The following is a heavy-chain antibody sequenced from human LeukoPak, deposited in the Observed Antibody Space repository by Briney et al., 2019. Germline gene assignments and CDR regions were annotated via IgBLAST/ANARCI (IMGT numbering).Heavy chain of an antibody. Sequence: GRSLRLSCAASGFTFSSXAMXWVRQAPGXXXXXXXXXXXXXXXNYYGDSVKGRFTXARDNSKNTLYLQMNSVRGEXTAVYYCATDLIKHEYQLGALAFHYGMDVWGQGTTVTVSS. J-gene: IGHJ6*02. CDR3: ATDLIKHEYQLGALAFHYGMDV. CDR2: XXXXXXXN. CDR1: GFTFSSXA. D-gene: IGHD2-2*01. V-gene: IGHV3-30*01.